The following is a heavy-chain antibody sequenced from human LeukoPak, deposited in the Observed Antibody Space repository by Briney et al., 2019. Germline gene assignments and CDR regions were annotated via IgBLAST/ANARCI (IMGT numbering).Heavy chain of an antibody. V-gene: IGHV3-33*01. CDR2: IWFDGTND. CDR1: GFTFRDYV. J-gene: IGHJ6*02. CDR3: VRAARNVGNTLPYGMDV. Sequence: PGRSLRLSCAASGFTFRDYVMPWVRQAPGKGLEWVAIIWFDGTNDVYAESVKDRFTISKDNSKNTLFLQMDSLRVEDTAVYYCVRAARNVGNTLPYGMDVWGQGTALIVSS. D-gene: IGHD1-26*01.